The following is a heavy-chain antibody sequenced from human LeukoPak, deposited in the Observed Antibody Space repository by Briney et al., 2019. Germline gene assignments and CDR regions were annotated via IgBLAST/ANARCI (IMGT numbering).Heavy chain of an antibody. CDR3: ATKQWLAPPPDS. CDR2: ISGSGGST. D-gene: IGHD6-19*01. Sequence: GGSLRLSCAASGFTFSSYAMSWVRQAPGKGLEWVSAISGSGGSTYYADSLKGRFAVSRDNSKNTLYLQMNSVRDEDTAVYYCATKQWLAPPPDSWGQGTPVTVSS. J-gene: IGHJ4*02. V-gene: IGHV3-23*01. CDR1: GFTFSSYA.